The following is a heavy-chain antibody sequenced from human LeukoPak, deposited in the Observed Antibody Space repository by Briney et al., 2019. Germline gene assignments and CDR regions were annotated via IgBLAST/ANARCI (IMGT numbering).Heavy chain of an antibody. Sequence: QPGRSLRLSCAASGFTFDTYDMHWVRQAPVKGLEWLAVIKFDRSKIHYADSVRGRFTISRDNSKNTLYLQINSLRAEDTAIYYCVREKSTGAYRTSDYWGQGTLVTVSS. CDR3: VREKSTGAYRTSDY. D-gene: IGHD2-8*02. J-gene: IGHJ4*02. V-gene: IGHV3-30*04. CDR2: IKFDRSKI. CDR1: GFTFDTYD.